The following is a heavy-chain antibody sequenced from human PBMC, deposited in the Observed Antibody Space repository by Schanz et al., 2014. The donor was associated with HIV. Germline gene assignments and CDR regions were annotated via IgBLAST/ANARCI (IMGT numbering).Heavy chain of an antibody. Sequence: EVQLVESGGDLVQPGGSLRLSCAASGFTFSNYWMHWVRQAPGKGLVWVSRMDLDGSTTNYADSVKGRFTISRDNAKNSLYLQMSSLRADDTAVYYCARDSGPGIYWGQGTLVTVSS. CDR3: ARDSGPGIY. CDR2: MDLDGSTT. CDR1: GFTFSNYW. D-gene: IGHD3-10*01. J-gene: IGHJ4*02. V-gene: IGHV3-74*01.